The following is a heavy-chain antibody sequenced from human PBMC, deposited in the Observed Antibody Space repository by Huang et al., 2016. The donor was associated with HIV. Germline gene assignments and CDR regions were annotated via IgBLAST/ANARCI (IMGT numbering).Heavy chain of an antibody. CDR1: GLPFSTYG. CDR3: VKDQGHTFMVRYHFDF. J-gene: IGHJ4*02. Sequence: QVQLVESGGGVVQPGRSLRLSCAASGLPFSTYGMHLVRQAPGKGLEWGTVISYDGREKYYADSVKGRFTSSRDNSNNTWYLQMNSLRADDTAVYYCVKDQGHTFMVRYHFDFWGQGTLVTVSS. D-gene: IGHD3-10*01. V-gene: IGHV3-30*18. CDR2: ISYDGREK.